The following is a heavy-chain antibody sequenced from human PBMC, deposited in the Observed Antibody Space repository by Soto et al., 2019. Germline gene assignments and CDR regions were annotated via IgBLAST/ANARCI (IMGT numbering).Heavy chain of an antibody. D-gene: IGHD6-13*01. V-gene: IGHV4-59*01. Sequence: GTLSLTCTVSGGSISSYFYIWVRQPPGKGLEWIGSVYYTGTTDYNPSLKSRVTISVDTSKTQFSLNLRSVTAADTAVYYCARDLAAVPRAFDYWGRGTLVTVSS. CDR1: GGSISSYF. J-gene: IGHJ4*02. CDR3: ARDLAAVPRAFDY. CDR2: VYYTGTT.